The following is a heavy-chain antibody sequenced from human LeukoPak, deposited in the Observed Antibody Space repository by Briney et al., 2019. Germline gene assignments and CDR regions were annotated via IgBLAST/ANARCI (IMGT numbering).Heavy chain of an antibody. CDR1: GFTFTSSA. CDR3: AAPQGSSGRSFDY. Sequence: GASVKVSCKASGFTFTSSAVQWVRHARGQRLEWIGWIVVGSGNTNYAQKFQERVTITRDMSTSTAYMELSSLRSEDTAVYYCAAPQGSSGRSFDYWGQGTLVTVSS. V-gene: IGHV1-58*01. D-gene: IGHD6-19*01. CDR2: IVVGSGNT. J-gene: IGHJ4*02.